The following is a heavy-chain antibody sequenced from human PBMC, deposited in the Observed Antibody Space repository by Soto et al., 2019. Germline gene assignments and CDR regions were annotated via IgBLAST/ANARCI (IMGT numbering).Heavy chain of an antibody. Sequence: QITLKESGPTLVRPTKTLTLTCTFSGFSLSTSGLGVGGIRQPSGKGLEWVALIYWNDDTGYSPSLKARRTITKDTSKNPVVHTINTMDPVDTATYYGKHMSSGWYLFDYWAHGPLPTLAA. D-gene: IGHD6-19*01. CDR2: IYWNDDT. CDR3: KHMSSGWYLFDY. CDR1: GFSLSTSGLG. V-gene: IGHV2-5*01. J-gene: IGHJ4*01.